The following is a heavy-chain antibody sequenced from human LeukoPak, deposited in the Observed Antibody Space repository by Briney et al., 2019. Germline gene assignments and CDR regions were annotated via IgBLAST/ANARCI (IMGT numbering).Heavy chain of an antibody. J-gene: IGHJ4*02. CDR1: GDTVTNDP. CDR2: IIPIIDVP. V-gene: IGHV1-69*10. D-gene: IGHD2-8*01. CDR3: ARVYDGDHGIFDY. Sequence: SVKVSCKASGDTVTNDPLTWVRQAPGGGLEWMGGIIPIIDVPYYAQNFQGRVTITADKSTNTVYMEMSGLQSADTAIYYCARVYDGDHGIFDYWGQGTLVTVSS.